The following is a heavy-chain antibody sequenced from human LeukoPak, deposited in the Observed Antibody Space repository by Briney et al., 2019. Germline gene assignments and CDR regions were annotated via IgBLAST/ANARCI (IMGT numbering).Heavy chain of an antibody. Sequence: GGSLRLSCAASGFTFSSYAMSWVRHAPGEGLEWVSAISGSGGSTYYADSVKGPFTISRDNSKNTLYLQRNSLRAEDTAVYYCAKDREAYCGGDCYYYYYMDVWGKGTTVTVSS. CDR3: AKDREAYCGGDCYYYYYMDV. V-gene: IGHV3-23*01. CDR1: GFTFSSYA. CDR2: ISGSGGST. D-gene: IGHD2-21*02. J-gene: IGHJ6*03.